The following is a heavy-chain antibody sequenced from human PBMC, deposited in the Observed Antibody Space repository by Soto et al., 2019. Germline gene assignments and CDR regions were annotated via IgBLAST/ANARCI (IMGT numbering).Heavy chain of an antibody. V-gene: IGHV4-39*02. J-gene: IGHJ5*02. D-gene: IGHD2-15*01. CDR1: GVSIHNSHSF. CDR2: VYHSGGS. CDR3: GRVVEGATRHTDSDS. Sequence: RSETLSLTCAVSGVSIHNSHSFWGWIRQPPGKGLEFIGSVYHSGGSYYNPSLKGRVTISVDTSNNQISLRVNSVTAADTAVYYCGRVVEGATRHTDSDSWGQGMLVTVSS.